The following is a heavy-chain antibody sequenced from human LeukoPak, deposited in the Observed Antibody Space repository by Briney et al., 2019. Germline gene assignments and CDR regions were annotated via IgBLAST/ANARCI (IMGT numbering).Heavy chain of an antibody. CDR3: AREVVVTHKPGWNWFDP. D-gene: IGHD2-21*02. J-gene: IGHJ5*02. Sequence: ASVKVSCKASGGTFSSYAISWVRQAPGQGLEWMGGIIPIFGTANYAQKFQGRVTITADESTSTAYMELSSLRSEDTAVYYCAREVVVTHKPGWNWFDPWGQGTLVTVSS. CDR1: GGTFSSYA. CDR2: IIPIFGTA. V-gene: IGHV1-69*13.